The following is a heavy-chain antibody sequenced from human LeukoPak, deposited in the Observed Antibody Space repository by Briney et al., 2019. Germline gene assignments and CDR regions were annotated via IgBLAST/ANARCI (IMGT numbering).Heavy chain of an antibody. Sequence: ASVKVSCKASGYTFTGYYIHWVRQASGQGLEWMGWINPNTGVTKYAQEFQGRVTMTRDTSISTAYMELSRLRSDDTAIYYCARDGYAYCQFVYWGQGTLVTVSS. V-gene: IGHV1-2*02. CDR1: GYTFTGYY. CDR2: INPNTGVT. CDR3: ARDGYAYCQFVY. J-gene: IGHJ4*02. D-gene: IGHD5-18*01.